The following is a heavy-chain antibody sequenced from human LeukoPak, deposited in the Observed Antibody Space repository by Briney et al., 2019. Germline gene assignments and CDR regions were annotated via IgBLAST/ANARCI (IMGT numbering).Heavy chain of an antibody. D-gene: IGHD2-2*01. Sequence: SQTLSLTCAVSGGSISSGGYSWSWIRQPPGKGLEWIGYIYYSGSTYYNPSLKSRVTISVDTSKNQFSLKLSSVTAADTAVYYCAGAGYCSSTSCYGLDYWGQGTLVTVSS. CDR1: GGSISSGGYS. V-gene: IGHV4-30-4*07. CDR3: AGAGYCSSTSCYGLDY. CDR2: IYYSGST. J-gene: IGHJ4*02.